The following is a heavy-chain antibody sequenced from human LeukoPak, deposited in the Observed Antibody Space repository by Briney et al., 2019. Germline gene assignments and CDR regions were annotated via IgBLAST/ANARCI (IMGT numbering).Heavy chain of an antibody. J-gene: IGHJ1*01. V-gene: IGHV3-53*01. Sequence: GGSLRLSCAASGFTVSTNYMNWVRQAPGEGLEWVSVIYYGGSTYYADSVKGRFTISRDNSKNTLYLQMNSLRAEDTAVYYCASPGYCSGSICYSGYFQHWGQGTLVTVSS. CDR2: IYYGGST. CDR3: ASPGYCSGSICYSGYFQH. D-gene: IGHD2-15*01. CDR1: GFTVSTNY.